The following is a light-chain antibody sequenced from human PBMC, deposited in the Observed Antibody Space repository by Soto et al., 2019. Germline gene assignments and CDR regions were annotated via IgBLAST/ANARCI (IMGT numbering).Light chain of an antibody. J-gene: IGKJ4*01. V-gene: IGKV1-12*01. Sequence: DIQMTQSPSSVSASVGDRVTITCRASQGVSSWLAWYQQKPGKAPTLLIYASSMQTGVPSRFSGRGSGTDFTPTISSPQLEDFATYYCQQANSFPLTFGGGTKVEIK. CDR2: AS. CDR1: QGVSSW. CDR3: QQANSFPLT.